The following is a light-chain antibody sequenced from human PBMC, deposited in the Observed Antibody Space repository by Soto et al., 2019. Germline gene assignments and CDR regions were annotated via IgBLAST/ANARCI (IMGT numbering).Light chain of an antibody. J-gene: IGKJ4*01. CDR2: EVS. CDR3: MQSVELPLT. Sequence: VLTQTPLSLSVTPGQPASISCKSSQSLLHSDGKTYLHWYLQKSGQPPQLLIHEVSNRFSGVPERFSGSGSGTDFTLKISRVEADDVGIFYCMQSVELPLTFGGGTKVEI. CDR1: QSLLHSDGKTY. V-gene: IGKV2D-29*01.